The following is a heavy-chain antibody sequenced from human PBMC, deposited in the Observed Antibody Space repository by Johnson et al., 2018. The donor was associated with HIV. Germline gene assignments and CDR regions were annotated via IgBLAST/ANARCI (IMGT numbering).Heavy chain of an antibody. J-gene: IGHJ3*02. V-gene: IGHV3-30*04. CDR1: RFTFSFYA. CDR3: ARDMGGATFDDAFDI. D-gene: IGHD1-26*01. CDR2: ISYDGSNK. Sequence: QVQLVESGGGVAQPGRSLRLSCAASRFTFSFYAMHWVRQAPGKGLEWVAVISYDGSNKYYADSVKGRFTISRDNSKNTLYLQMNSLRAEDTAVYYCARDMGGATFDDAFDIWGQGTMVTVSS.